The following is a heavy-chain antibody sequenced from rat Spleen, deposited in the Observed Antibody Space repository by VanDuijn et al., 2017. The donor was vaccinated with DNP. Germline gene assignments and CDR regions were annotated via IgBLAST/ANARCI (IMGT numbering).Heavy chain of an antibody. J-gene: IGHJ3*01. Sequence: QVQLKESGPGLVQPSQTLSLTCTVSGFSLTSYHVSWVRQPPGKGLEWVGVMWTGGSTAYNSVLKSRLSISRDTSKSQVFLKMNNLQTEDTAMYFCARSWGTYYGYTPFDYWGQGTLVTVSS. CDR3: ARSWGTYYGYTPFDY. V-gene: IGHV2-43*01. CDR2: MWTGGST. CDR1: GFSLTSYH. D-gene: IGHD1-9*01.